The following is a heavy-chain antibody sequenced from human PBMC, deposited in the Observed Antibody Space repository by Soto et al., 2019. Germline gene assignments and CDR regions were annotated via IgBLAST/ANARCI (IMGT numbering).Heavy chain of an antibody. D-gene: IGHD6-13*01. CDR3: ARDYSSSWYYYYYYGMDV. V-gene: IGHV4-34*01. J-gene: IGHJ6*02. CDR1: GGSFSGYY. Sequence: PSETLSLTCAVYGGSFSGYYWSWIRQPPGKGLEWIGEINHSGSTNYNPSLKSRVTISVDTSKNQFSLKLSSVTAADTAVYYCARDYSSSWYYYYYYGMDVWGQGTTVTVSS. CDR2: INHSGST.